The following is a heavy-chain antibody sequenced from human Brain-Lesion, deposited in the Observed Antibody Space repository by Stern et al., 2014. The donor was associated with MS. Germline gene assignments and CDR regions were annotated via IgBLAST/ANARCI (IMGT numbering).Heavy chain of an antibody. CDR3: ATLSPGAGGNYYRHFDY. V-gene: IGHV1-24*01. CDR2: FDHEDGKT. J-gene: IGHJ4*02. CDR1: GYTLTDLS. D-gene: IGHD1-26*01. Sequence: MQLVESGAELKQPGASVKVSCKVSGYTLTDLSMHWVRQAPRKGLEWMGGFDHEDGKTIYAQKFQGRVTMTEDTSTDTAYMELSSLRSEDTAVYYCATLSPGAGGNYYRHFDYWGQGTLVTVSS.